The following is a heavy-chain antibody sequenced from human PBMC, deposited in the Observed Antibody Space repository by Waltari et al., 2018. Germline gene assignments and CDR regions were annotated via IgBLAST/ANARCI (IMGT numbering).Heavy chain of an antibody. J-gene: IGHJ4*02. CDR3: ARDRSSGWYGYFDY. D-gene: IGHD6-19*01. V-gene: IGHV4-59*11. CDR1: GGSISSHY. CDR2: IYYSGRT. Sequence: QVQLQESGPGLVKPSETLSLTCTVSGGSISSHYWSWIRQPPGKGLEWIGYIYYSGRTNYNPSLKSRVTISVDTSKNQFSLKLSSVTAADTAVYYCARDRSSGWYGYFDYWGQGTLVTVSS.